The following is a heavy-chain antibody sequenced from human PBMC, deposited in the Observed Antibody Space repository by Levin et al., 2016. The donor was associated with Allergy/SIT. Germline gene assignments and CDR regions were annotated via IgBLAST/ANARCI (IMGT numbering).Heavy chain of an antibody. CDR1: GFTFSDYY. V-gene: IGHV3-11*06. J-gene: IGHJ6*02. D-gene: IGHD6-19*01. Sequence: GGSLRLSCAASGFTFSDYYMSWIRQAPGKGLEWVSYISSSSSYTNYADSVKGRFTISRDNAKNSLYLQMNSLRAEDTAVYYCARDPPVIWGDGWSGGDYYYGMDVWGQGTTVTVSS. CDR3: ARDPPVIWGDGWSGGDYYYGMDV. CDR2: ISSSSSYT.